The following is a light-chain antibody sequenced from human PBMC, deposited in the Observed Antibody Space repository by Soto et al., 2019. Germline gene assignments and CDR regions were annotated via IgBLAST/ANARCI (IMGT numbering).Light chain of an antibody. CDR1: VSFSSW. Sequence: DIQMTQSPSSLSASVGDRVTITCRASVSFSSWLAWYQQKPGNAPKLLIYKASTLQRGVPSRFSGSGSGTEFTLTISGLQPDDFATYYCQQYNSYPWTFGQGTKVEIK. CDR3: QQYNSYPWT. J-gene: IGKJ1*01. CDR2: KAS. V-gene: IGKV1-5*03.